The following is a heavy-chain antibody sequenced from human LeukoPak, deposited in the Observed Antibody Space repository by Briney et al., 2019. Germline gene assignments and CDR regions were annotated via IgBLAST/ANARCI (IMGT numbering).Heavy chain of an antibody. D-gene: IGHD1-26*01. CDR1: GYTFNNYG. Sequence: GASVTVSCKASGYTFNNYGVSWVRQAPGQGLEWMGWISAKTGNTNYAQKVQGRVTMTTDTSTTTAYMELRSLGSDDTAVYYCARGSYPYSHGMDVWGQGTTVTVSS. CDR2: ISAKTGNT. J-gene: IGHJ6*02. V-gene: IGHV1-18*01. CDR3: ARGSYPYSHGMDV.